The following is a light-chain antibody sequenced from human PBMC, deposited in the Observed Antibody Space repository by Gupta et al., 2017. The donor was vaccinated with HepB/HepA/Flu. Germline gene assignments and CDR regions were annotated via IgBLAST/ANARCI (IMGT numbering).Light chain of an antibody. CDR3: QQRSNGPVT. J-gene: IGKJ5*01. CDR1: QSVRSY. CDR2: DEA. Sequence: DIVLTQSPATLSLPPGQRATLSCRASQSVRSYLAGYQQKPGQAPRRLIDDEANRATGSPARCSGSGSGTDGTRTSSSLEPEDVAGYYCQQRSNGPVTFGQGTQMEI. V-gene: IGKV3-11*01.